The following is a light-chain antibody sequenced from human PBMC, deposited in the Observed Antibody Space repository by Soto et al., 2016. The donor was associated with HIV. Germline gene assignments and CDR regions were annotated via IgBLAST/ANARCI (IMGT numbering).Light chain of an antibody. CDR3: QQYYSPPT. J-gene: IGKJ1*01. CDR1: QGISNS. Sequence: DIQMTQSPSSLSASVGDRVTITCRASQGISNSLAWYQQKPGRAPKLLLYAASRLETGVPSRFSGSGSGTDYTLAISSLQPEDFATYYCQQYYSPPTFGQGTKVEIK. CDR2: AAS. V-gene: IGKV1-NL1*01.